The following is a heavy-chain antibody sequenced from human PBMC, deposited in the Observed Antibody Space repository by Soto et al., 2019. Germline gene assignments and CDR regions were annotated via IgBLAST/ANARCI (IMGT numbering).Heavy chain of an antibody. CDR3: AHRVNMARGPYNYFGP. J-gene: IGHJ5*02. D-gene: IGHD3-10*01. CDR1: GFSLTTGVG. Sequence: QITLKESGPTLVKPTQTLTLTCSFSGFSLTTGVGVGWIRQPPGKALEWLAIIYWNDEKLYNPSLKTRLTITKDTSKSQVVLTVTDMDPVDTATYYCAHRVNMARGPYNYFGPWGQGTLVTVSS. CDR2: IYWNDEK. V-gene: IGHV2-5*01.